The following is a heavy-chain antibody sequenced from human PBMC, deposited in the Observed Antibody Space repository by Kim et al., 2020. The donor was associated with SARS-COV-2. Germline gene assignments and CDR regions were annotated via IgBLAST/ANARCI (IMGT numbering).Heavy chain of an antibody. CDR2: AWPDGSIT. J-gene: IGHJ4*02. D-gene: IGHD2-21*02. CDR3: ARHFHDFNWDY. CDR1: GFRFDIYG. Sequence: GGSLRLSCAASGFRFDIYGMHWIRQAPGKGLEWVAVAWPDGSITYYGDSVQGRFTVSRDNSRNTLFLQMNSLRAEDMATYYCARHFHDFNWDYWGQGTLVTVSS. V-gene: IGHV3-33*03.